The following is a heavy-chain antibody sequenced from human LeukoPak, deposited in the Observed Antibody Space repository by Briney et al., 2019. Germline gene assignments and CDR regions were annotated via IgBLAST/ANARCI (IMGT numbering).Heavy chain of an antibody. CDR1: GFTFSSYG. V-gene: IGHV3-30*18. Sequence: GGSLRLSCAASGFTFSSYGMHWVRQAPGKGLEWVALISNDAGNYYYADSVKGQFTISRDNSKNTLYLQMNSLRAEDTAVYFCAKERRLYDIWTPFDYWGQGTLVTVSS. CDR2: ISNDAGNY. D-gene: IGHD3-9*01. J-gene: IGHJ4*02. CDR3: AKERRLYDIWTPFDY.